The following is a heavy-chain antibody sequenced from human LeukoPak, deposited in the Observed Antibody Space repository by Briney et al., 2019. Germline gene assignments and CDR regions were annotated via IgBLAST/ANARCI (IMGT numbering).Heavy chain of an antibody. V-gene: IGHV3-30*18. J-gene: IGHJ5*02. CDR1: GFSFSSHG. CDR2: ISYGATNE. CDR3: AKGFRRAAAGTGFDP. Sequence: GGSLRLSCAASGFSFSSHGMHWVRQAPGKGLEWVAVISYGATNENYADSVKGRFTISRDNSKNTLYLQMNSLRAEDTAVYYCAKGFRRAAAGTGFDPWGQGTLVTVSS. D-gene: IGHD6-13*01.